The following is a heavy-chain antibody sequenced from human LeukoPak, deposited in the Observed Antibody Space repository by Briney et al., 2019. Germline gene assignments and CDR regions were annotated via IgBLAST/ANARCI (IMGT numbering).Heavy chain of an antibody. J-gene: IGHJ4*02. D-gene: IGHD3-10*01. Sequence: GGSLRLSCAASGFTFVSNAMSWVRQAPGKGLEWVSATSGSGDRTHYADSVKGRFTVSRDTSKSTLFLQMNSLRAEDTAVYYCAKLLRGVVVPYFDYWGQGTLVTVSS. V-gene: IGHV3-23*01. CDR3: AKLLRGVVVPYFDY. CDR1: GFTFVSNA. CDR2: TSGSGDRT.